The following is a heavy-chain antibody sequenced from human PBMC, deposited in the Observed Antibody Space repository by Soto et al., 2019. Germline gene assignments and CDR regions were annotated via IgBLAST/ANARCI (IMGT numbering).Heavy chain of an antibody. J-gene: IGHJ6*02. D-gene: IGHD6-13*01. CDR2: INAGNGNT. V-gene: IGHV1-3*01. CDR3: ARELSGADSSSWYRPRYYYYYGMDV. Sequence: ASVKVSCKASGYTLTSHDMHWVRQAPGQRLEWMGWINAGNGNTQYSQKFQGRVTITRDTSASTAYMELSSLRSEGTAVYYCARELSGADSSSWYRPRYYYYYGMDVWGQGTAVTVSS. CDR1: GYTLTSHD.